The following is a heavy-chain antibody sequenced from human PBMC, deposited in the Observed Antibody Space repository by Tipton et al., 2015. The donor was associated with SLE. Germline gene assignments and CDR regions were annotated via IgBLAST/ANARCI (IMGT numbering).Heavy chain of an antibody. V-gene: IGHV4-59*01. Sequence: LRLSCTVSGGSISSYYWSWIRQPPGKGLEWIGYIYYSGSTNYNPSLKSRVTLSVDTSKNQFSLKLSSVTAADTAVYYCAGDRPDSPQGWFDPWGQGTLVTVSS. CDR3: AGDRPDSPQGWFDP. CDR1: GGSISSYY. D-gene: IGHD3-22*01. J-gene: IGHJ5*02. CDR2: IYYSGST.